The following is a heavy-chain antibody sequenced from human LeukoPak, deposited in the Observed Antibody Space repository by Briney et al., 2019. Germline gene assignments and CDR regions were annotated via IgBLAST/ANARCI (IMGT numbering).Heavy chain of an antibody. CDR2: INPNSGGT. CDR1: GYTFTRSY. J-gene: IGHJ4*02. V-gene: IGHV1-2*02. D-gene: IGHD3-22*01. CDR3: ARWGSGYLTYYFDY. Sequence: GASVKVSCKASGYTFTRSYMHWVRQAPGQGPEWMGWINPNSGGTNYAQKFQGRVTMTRDTSISTAYTELSRLRSDDTAVYYCARWGSGYLTYYFDYWGQGTLVTVSS.